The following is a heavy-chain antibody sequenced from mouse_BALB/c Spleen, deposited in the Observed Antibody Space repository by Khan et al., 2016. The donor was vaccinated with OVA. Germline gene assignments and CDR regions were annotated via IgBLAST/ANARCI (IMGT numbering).Heavy chain of an antibody. Sequence: VQLQESGAELVKPGASVKLSCKASGYTFTSYYMYWVKQRPGQGLEWIGEINPSDGGTNFNEKFKSKATLTVDRSSSTTYIQLSSLTSEDSAVYYCTRGGFSSFAYWGQGTLVTVSA. J-gene: IGHJ3*01. D-gene: IGHD1-3*01. CDR3: TRGGFSSFAY. CDR1: GYTFTSYY. V-gene: IGHV1S81*02. CDR2: INPSDGGT.